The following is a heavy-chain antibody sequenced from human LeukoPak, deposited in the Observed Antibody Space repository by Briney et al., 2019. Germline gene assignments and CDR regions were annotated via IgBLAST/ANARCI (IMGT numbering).Heavy chain of an antibody. CDR1: GFTFSSYA. Sequence: GGSLRLSCATSGFTFSSYAMSWVRQAPGKGLEWVSGIGASGGSTYYADSVKGRFTISRDNSKNTLYLQMNSLRTEDTAVYYCAKRGDAYNFGHWGQGTLVTVSS. CDR2: IGASGGST. D-gene: IGHD5-24*01. V-gene: IGHV3-23*01. CDR3: AKRGDAYNFGH. J-gene: IGHJ4*02.